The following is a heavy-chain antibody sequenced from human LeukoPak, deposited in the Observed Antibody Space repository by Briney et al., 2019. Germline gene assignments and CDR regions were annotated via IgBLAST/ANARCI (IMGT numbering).Heavy chain of an antibody. D-gene: IGHD3-3*01. CDR3: AKPDYDFWSGYLLGAFDI. Sequence: GGSLRLSLAASGFIFSNYEMHWVRQAPGKGLEWVGVISYDGSKKNYADSVKGRFTISRDNSKNTLYLQMNSLRAEDTAVYYCAKPDYDFWSGYLLGAFDIWGQGTMVTVSS. J-gene: IGHJ3*02. CDR1: GFIFSNYE. V-gene: IGHV3-30*07. CDR2: ISYDGSKK.